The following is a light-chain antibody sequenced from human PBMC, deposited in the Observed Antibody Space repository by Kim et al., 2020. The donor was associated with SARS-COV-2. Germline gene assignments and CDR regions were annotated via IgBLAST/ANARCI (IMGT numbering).Light chain of an antibody. J-gene: IGLJ2*01. CDR2: YKSDSDK. Sequence: QPVLTQPSSLSASPGASASLTCTLRSGINVGTYRIYWYQQKPGSPPQYLLRYKSDSDKQQGSGVPSRFSGSKDASANAGILLISGLQPEDEADYYCMIWHNNVGVFGGGTKVTVL. CDR1: SGINVGTYR. V-gene: IGLV5-45*02. CDR3: MIWHNNVGV.